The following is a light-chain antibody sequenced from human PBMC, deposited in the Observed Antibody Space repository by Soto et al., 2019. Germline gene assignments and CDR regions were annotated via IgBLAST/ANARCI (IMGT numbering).Light chain of an antibody. Sequence: DIQLTQSPSFVSASVGDRVTITCRASQGISSYLAWYQQKPGKAPKLLIYAASILQSGVPSRFSGSGSGTEFTLTITSLQPEDFATFYCQQLNSYPRTFGQGTKVEIK. CDR3: QQLNSYPRT. V-gene: IGKV1-9*01. CDR2: AAS. CDR1: QGISSY. J-gene: IGKJ1*01.